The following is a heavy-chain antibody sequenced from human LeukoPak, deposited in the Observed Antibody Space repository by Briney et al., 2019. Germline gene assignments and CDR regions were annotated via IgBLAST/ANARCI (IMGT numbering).Heavy chain of an antibody. CDR3: ARDRGGYDYSFDY. D-gene: IGHD1-20*01. CDR2: ISSSSSYI. Sequence: GGSLRLSCAASGFTFSSYSMNWVRQAPGKGLEWVSSISSSSSYIYYADSVKGRFTISRDNAKNSMYLQMNSLRAEDTAVYYCARDRGGYDYSFDYWGQGTLVTVSS. V-gene: IGHV3-21*01. J-gene: IGHJ4*02. CDR1: GFTFSSYS.